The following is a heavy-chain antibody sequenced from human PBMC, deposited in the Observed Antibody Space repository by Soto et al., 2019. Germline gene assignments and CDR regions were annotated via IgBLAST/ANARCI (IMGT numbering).Heavy chain of an antibody. D-gene: IGHD2-15*01. V-gene: IGHV4-4*02. Sequence: QVQLQESGPGLVKPSGTLSLTCAVSGGSISSSNWWSWVRQPPGKGLEWIGEIYHSGSTNYNPSLKRRVTISVDKSKNQFSLKLSSVTAADTAVYYCAGGGYCSGGSCNNRAYYFDYWGQGTLVTVSS. J-gene: IGHJ4*02. CDR1: GGSISSSNW. CDR2: IYHSGST. CDR3: AGGGYCSGGSCNNRAYYFDY.